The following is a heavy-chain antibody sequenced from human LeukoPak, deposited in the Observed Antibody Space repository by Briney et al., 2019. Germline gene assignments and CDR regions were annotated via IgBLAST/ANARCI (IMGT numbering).Heavy chain of an antibody. CDR2: ISNGGST. V-gene: IGHV3-64*01. D-gene: IGHD3-22*01. CDR3: ARAMIEDAFDI. Sequence: GGSLRLSCSASGFSFSSYAMHWVRQAPGEGLEYVSAISNGGSTYYANSVEGRFTISRDNSKNTLYLQMGSLRAEDMAVYYCARAMIEDAFDIWGQGTMVTVSS. J-gene: IGHJ3*02. CDR1: GFSFSSYA.